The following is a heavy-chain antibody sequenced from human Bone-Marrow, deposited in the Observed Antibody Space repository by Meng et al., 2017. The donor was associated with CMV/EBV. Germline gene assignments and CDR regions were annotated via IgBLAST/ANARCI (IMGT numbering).Heavy chain of an antibody. CDR2: IYYSGST. J-gene: IGHJ6*02. Sequence: SETLSLTCTVSGGSISSYYWSWIRQPPGKGLEWIGYIYYSGSTNYNPSLKSRVTISVDTSKNQFSLKLSSVTAADTAVYYCARRRVYYYGMDVWGQGTTVTFSS. V-gene: IGHV4-59*01. CDR1: GGSISSYY. CDR3: ARRRVYYYGMDV.